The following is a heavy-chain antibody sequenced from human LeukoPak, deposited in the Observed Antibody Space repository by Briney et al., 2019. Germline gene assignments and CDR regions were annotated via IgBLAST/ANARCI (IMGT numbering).Heavy chain of an antibody. CDR2: IRPTGTDR. J-gene: IGHJ4*02. Sequence: GGSLRLSCAASGFTFSTYGFNWVRQAPGKGLEWVASIRPTGTDRYYADSVRGRFTISRDNAKNSMYLQMNRLKDEATFVYYCATETSGRQHDYWGQGTLLTVPS. V-gene: IGHV3-21*01. D-gene: IGHD6-19*01. CDR1: GFTFSTYG. CDR3: ATETSGRQHDY.